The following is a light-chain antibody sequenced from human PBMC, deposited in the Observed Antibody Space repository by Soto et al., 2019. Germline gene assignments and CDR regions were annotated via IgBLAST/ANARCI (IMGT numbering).Light chain of an antibody. V-gene: IGLV2-14*01. Sequence: QSALTQPASVSGPPGQSITISCTGTSSDVGGYNHVSWYQQHPGKAPKLMIYDVSNRPSGVSNRFSGSKSGNTASLTISGLQAEDEADYYCSSYTSSVTYVFGTGTKVTVL. J-gene: IGLJ1*01. CDR2: DVS. CDR1: SSDVGGYNH. CDR3: SSYTSSVTYV.